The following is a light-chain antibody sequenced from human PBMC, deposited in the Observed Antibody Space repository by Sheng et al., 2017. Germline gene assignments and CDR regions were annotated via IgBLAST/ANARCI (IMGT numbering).Light chain of an antibody. CDR3: QQYQSYPHT. CDR2: AAS. CDR1: HNISRH. J-gene: IGKJ2*01. V-gene: IGKV1-5*01. Sequence: DIQLTQSPSSLSASVGDRVTITCRTSHNISRHLTWYQHKPGKAPKRLIYAASNLESGVPSRFSGSGSGTDFTLTISSLQPDDFATYYCQQYQSYPHTFGQGTKLEI.